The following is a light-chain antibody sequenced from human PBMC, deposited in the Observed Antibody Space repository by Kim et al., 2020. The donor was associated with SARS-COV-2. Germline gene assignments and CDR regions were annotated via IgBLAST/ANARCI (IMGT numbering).Light chain of an antibody. CDR2: AAS. CDR3: LQHNSYPLT. V-gene: IGKV1-17*03. Sequence: AAVGDRFNFTGRASQGLSNYLAWFQQKPGKVPKRLIYAASSLQSGVPSRFSGSGSGTEFTLTISSLQPEDFATYYCLQHNSYPLTFGGGTKVDIK. CDR1: QGLSNY. J-gene: IGKJ4*01.